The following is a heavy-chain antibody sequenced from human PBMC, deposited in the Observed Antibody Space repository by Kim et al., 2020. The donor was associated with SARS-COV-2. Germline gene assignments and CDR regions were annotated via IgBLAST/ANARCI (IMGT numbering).Heavy chain of an antibody. CDR2: ISWNSGSI. Sequence: GGSLRLSCAASGFTFGDYAMHWVRQAPGKGLEWVSGISWNSGSIGYADSVKGRFTISRDNAKNSLYLQMNSLRAEDTALYYCATGGYDWYYFDYWGQGTLVTVSS. CDR3: ATGGYDWYYFDY. D-gene: IGHD3-16*01. V-gene: IGHV3-9*01. CDR1: GFTFGDYA. J-gene: IGHJ4*02.